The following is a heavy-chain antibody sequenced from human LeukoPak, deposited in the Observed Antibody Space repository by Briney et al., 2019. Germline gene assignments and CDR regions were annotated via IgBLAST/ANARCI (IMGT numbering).Heavy chain of an antibody. Sequence: GGSLRLSCAASGFTFSSYWMHRVRQTPGKGLVWVSRINSDGSSTSYADSVKGRFTISRDNAKNTVYLQMNSLRAEDTAVYYCASKRWLQSSFDYWGQGTLVTVSS. J-gene: IGHJ4*02. CDR3: ASKRWLQSSFDY. V-gene: IGHV3-74*01. D-gene: IGHD5-24*01. CDR2: INSDGSST. CDR1: GFTFSSYW.